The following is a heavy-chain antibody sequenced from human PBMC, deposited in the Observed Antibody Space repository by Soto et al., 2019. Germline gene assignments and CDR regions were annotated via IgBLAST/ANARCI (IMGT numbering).Heavy chain of an antibody. D-gene: IGHD3-10*01. CDR2: ISGSGGST. CDR1: GFTFSSYA. CDR3: AKMDDTVTMVRGVIINTGGIDY. V-gene: IGHV3-23*01. Sequence: PGGSLRLSCAASGFTFSSYAMSWVRQAPGKGLEWVSAISGSGGSTYYADSVKGRFTISRDNSKNTLYLQMNSLRAEDTAVYYCAKMDDTVTMVRGVIINTGGIDYWGQGTLVTVS. J-gene: IGHJ4*02.